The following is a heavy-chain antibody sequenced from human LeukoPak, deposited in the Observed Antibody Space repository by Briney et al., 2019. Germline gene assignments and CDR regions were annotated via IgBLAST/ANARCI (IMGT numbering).Heavy chain of an antibody. CDR1: SGSISTYY. CDR2: IYYSETT. CDR3: ARFVAGYTFDY. J-gene: IGHJ4*02. Sequence: SETLSLTCTVSSGSISTYYWSWIRQPPGKGLEWIGYIYYSETTKYNPSLKSRVTISVDTSKNQFSLKLSSVTAADTAVYFCARFVAGYTFDYWGQGTLVTASS. D-gene: IGHD6-19*01. V-gene: IGHV4-59*01.